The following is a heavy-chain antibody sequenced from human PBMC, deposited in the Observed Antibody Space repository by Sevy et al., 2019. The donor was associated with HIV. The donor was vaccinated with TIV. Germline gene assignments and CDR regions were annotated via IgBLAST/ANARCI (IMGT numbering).Heavy chain of an antibody. D-gene: IGHD1-26*01. CDR1: GFTFDDYA. J-gene: IGHJ4*02. V-gene: IGHV3-9*01. CDR3: AKDSWSGSYSGNFDY. Sequence: GGSLRLSCAASGFTFDDYAMHWVRQAPGKGLEWVSGISWNSGSKAYADSVKGRFTISRDNAKNSLYLQMNNLRAGDTALYYCAKDSWSGSYSGNFDYWGQGTLVTVSS. CDR2: ISWNSGSK.